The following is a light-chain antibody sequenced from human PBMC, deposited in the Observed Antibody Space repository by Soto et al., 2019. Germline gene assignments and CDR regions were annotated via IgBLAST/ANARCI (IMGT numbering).Light chain of an antibody. V-gene: IGLV2-18*02. CDR3: SSFTTSTTYV. Sequence: QSVLTQPPSVSGSPGQSVAVSCTGTSSDVGSYNRVSWYQQPPGTAPKLIIYEVNNRPSGVPDRFSGSKSGNTASLTISGLQAEDEADYYCSSFTTSTTYVFRTGTKVTVL. J-gene: IGLJ1*01. CDR1: SSDVGSYNR. CDR2: EVN.